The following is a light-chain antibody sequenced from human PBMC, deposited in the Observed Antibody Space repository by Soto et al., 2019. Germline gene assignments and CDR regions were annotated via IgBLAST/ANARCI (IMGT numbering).Light chain of an antibody. J-gene: IGKJ1*01. Sequence: ATQITHSPSSLSASVVDRVTITCLASQGIRNDLGWYQQKPGKAPKLLIYAASSLPSGVPSRFSGSGSGTDFTLTISSLQPEDFATYYCLQEYNYPWKFGQGTKVDI. V-gene: IGKV1-6*01. CDR3: LQEYNYPWK. CDR2: AAS. CDR1: QGIRND.